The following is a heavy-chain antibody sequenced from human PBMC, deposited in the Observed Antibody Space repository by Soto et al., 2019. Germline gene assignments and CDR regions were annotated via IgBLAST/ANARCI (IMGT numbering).Heavy chain of an antibody. CDR3: ARGLSHGDYKWFDP. CDR2: IYYSGST. J-gene: IGHJ5*02. V-gene: IGHV4-59*01. CDR1: GGSISSYY. Sequence: SETLSLTCTVSGGSISSYYWSWIRQPPGKGLEWIGYIYYSGSTNYNPSLKSRVTISVDTSKNQFSLKLSSVTAADTAVYYCARGLSHGDYKWFDPWVQGTLVTVSS. D-gene: IGHD4-17*01.